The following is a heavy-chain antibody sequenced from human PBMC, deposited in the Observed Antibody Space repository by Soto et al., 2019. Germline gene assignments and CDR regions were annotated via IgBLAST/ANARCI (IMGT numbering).Heavy chain of an antibody. CDR1: GFSLTTSGVG. CDR3: AHRVLRTVFGLVTTTAIYFDF. J-gene: IGHJ4*02. Sequence: QITLNESGPTVVRPTETLTLTCRLSGFSLTTSGVGVAWIRQSPGKAPEWLALIYWDDDKRYSASLKSRLTITKDTSKNQGVLTVSDLDPTDTATYYCAHRVLRTVFGLVTTTAIYFDFWGQGTPVAVSS. V-gene: IGHV2-5*02. CDR2: IYWDDDK. D-gene: IGHD3-3*01.